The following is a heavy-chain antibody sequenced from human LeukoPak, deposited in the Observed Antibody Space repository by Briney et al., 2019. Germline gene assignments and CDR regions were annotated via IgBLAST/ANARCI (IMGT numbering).Heavy chain of an antibody. CDR2: INHSGST. J-gene: IGHJ6*03. CDR3: ARSRSDIDYSINYYYYYMDV. V-gene: IGHV4-34*01. D-gene: IGHD4-11*01. Sequence: SETLSLTCAVYGGSFSGYYWSWIRQPPGKGLEWIGEINHSGSTNYNPSLKSRVTISVDTSKNQFSLKVTSVTAADTAVYYCARSRSDIDYSINYYYYYMDVWGKGTTVTVSS. CDR1: GGSFSGYY.